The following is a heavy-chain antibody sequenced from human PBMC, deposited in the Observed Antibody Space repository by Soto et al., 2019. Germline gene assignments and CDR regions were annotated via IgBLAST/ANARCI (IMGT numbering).Heavy chain of an antibody. D-gene: IGHD3-22*01. Sequence: AQALSLTCAISGDSVSSNSTTWNWIRQSQSRGLEWLGRTYYRSKWYNDYAVSVKSRITINTDTSKNQFSLQLNSVTPEDTAVYYCARSAGGHYYDSSGYYIDWGQGTLVTVSS. CDR1: GDSVSSNSTT. CDR3: ARSAGGHYYDSSGYYID. J-gene: IGHJ4*02. CDR2: TYYRSKWYN. V-gene: IGHV6-1*01.